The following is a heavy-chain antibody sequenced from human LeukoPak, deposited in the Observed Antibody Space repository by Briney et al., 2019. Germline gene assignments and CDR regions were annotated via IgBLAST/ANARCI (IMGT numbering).Heavy chain of an antibody. CDR1: GGPVSSGNNY. CDR3: ARSYYDSSGYTPAIDY. V-gene: IGHV4-61*01. CDR2: IYYTGST. Sequence: KPSETLSLTCTVAGGPVSSGNNYWTWIRQPPGKGLEWIGYIYYTGSTNYNPSLKSRVTISVDTSKNQFSLKLSSVTAADTAVYYCARSYYDSSGYTPAIDYWGQGTLVTVSS. J-gene: IGHJ4*02. D-gene: IGHD3-22*01.